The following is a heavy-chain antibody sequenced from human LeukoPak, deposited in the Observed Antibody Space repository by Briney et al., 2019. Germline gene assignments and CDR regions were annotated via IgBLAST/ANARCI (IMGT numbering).Heavy chain of an antibody. CDR3: ASFSATVVTGSY. CDR1: GGTFSSYA. D-gene: IGHD4-23*01. CDR2: IIPIFGIA. Sequence: ASVKVSCKASGGTFSSYASSWVRQAPGQGLEWMGRIIPIFGIANYAQKFQGRVTITADKSTSTAYMELSSLRSEDTAVYYCASFSATVVTGSYWGQGTLVTVSS. J-gene: IGHJ4*02. V-gene: IGHV1-69*04.